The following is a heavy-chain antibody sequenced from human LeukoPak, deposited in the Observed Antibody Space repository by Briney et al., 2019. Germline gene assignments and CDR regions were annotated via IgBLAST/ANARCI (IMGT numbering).Heavy chain of an antibody. J-gene: IGHJ4*02. D-gene: IGHD2-15*01. Sequence: GGSLRLSCAASGFTVSSYGIDWVRQAPGKGLEWVAVISYDGSNKYYADSVKGRFTISRDNSKNTLYLQMNSLRAEDTAVYYCAALRMNFDYWGQGTLVTVSS. CDR2: ISYDGSNK. CDR3: AALRMNFDY. CDR1: GFTVSSYG. V-gene: IGHV3-30*03.